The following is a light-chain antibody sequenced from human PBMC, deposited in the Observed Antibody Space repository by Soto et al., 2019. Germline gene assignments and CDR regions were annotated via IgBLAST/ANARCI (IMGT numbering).Light chain of an antibody. CDR2: DVS. V-gene: IGLV2-14*01. CDR1: SSDVGGYNY. CDR3: SSYRGGNPE. J-gene: IGLJ2*01. Sequence: QSALTQPASVSGSPGQSITISCTGTSSDVGGYNYVSWYQQHPGKAPKLMIYDVSSRPLGVSDRFSGSKSGNTASLTISGLQAEDEADYYCSSYRGGNPEFGGGTQLTVL.